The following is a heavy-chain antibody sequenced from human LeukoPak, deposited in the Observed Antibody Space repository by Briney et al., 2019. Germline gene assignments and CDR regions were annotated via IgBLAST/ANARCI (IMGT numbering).Heavy chain of an antibody. CDR2: INPNSGGT. J-gene: IGHJ3*02. D-gene: IGHD3-16*02. CDR3: STFGGLIRGAFDI. Sequence: ASVKVSCKASGYTFTGYYMHWVRQAPGQGLEWMGRINPNSGGTNYAQKFQGRVNMTRDTSISTAYMELSRLRSDDTAVYYCSTFGGLIRGAFDIWGQGTMVTVSS. V-gene: IGHV1-2*06. CDR1: GYTFTGYY.